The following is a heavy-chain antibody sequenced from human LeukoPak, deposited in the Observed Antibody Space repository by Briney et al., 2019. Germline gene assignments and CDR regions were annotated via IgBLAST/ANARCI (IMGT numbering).Heavy chain of an antibody. Sequence: GGSLRLSCAASGFTFSSYAMSWVRQAPGKGLEWVSAISGSGGSTYYADSVKGRFTISRDNAKYSLYLQMNSLRAEDTALYYCAKDIYSYDSSGYTFGYWGQGTLVTVSS. CDR1: GFTFSSYA. CDR2: ISGSGGST. J-gene: IGHJ4*02. CDR3: AKDIYSYDSSGYTFGY. V-gene: IGHV3-23*01. D-gene: IGHD3-22*01.